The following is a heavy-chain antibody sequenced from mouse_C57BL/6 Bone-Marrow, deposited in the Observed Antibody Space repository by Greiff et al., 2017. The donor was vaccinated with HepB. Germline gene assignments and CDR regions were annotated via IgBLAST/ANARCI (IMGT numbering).Heavy chain of an antibody. J-gene: IGHJ2*01. CDR2: ISSGGDYI. D-gene: IGHD1-1*01. V-gene: IGHV5-9-1*02. Sequence: EVQLVESGEGLVKPGGSLKLSCAASGFTFSSYAMSWVRQTPGKRLEWVAYISSGGDYIYYADTGKGRFTISRDNARNTLYLQMSSLKSEDTAMYYCTRALYDYGTSDYWGKGTTLTVAS. CDR3: TRALYDYGTSDY. CDR1: GFTFSSYA.